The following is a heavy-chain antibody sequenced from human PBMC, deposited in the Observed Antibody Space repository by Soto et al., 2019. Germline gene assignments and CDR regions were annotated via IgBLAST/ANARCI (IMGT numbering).Heavy chain of an antibody. Sequence: PSETLSLTCTVSGDSISSSNYFWGWIRQPPGKGLEWIGTIFYSGTSNYNPSLKSRAIISVDTSKNQFSLKLTSVTAADTAVYYCARGRRTAVTIDYWGQGALVTVSS. J-gene: IGHJ4*02. CDR2: IFYSGTS. V-gene: IGHV4-39*07. D-gene: IGHD4-17*01. CDR1: GDSISSSNYF. CDR3: ARGRRTAVTIDY.